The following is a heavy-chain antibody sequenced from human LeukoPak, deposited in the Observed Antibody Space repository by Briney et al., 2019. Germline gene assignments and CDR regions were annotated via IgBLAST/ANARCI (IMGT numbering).Heavy chain of an antibody. CDR2: ISETGST. J-gene: IGHJ6*03. V-gene: IGHV4-59*08. CDR3: ARQDALGKFPPPYYMDV. Sequence: SETLSLTCTVSGGSIRSYNWNWIRQPPGKGLEWIGPISETGSTNYNSSLENRITLSLDTSKSQISLNLRSATVADTAVYYCARQDALGKFPPPYYMDVWGRGTTVIVS. D-gene: IGHD1-26*01. CDR1: GGSIRSYN.